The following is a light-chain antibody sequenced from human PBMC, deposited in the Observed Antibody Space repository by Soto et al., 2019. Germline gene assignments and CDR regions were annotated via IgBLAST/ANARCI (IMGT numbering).Light chain of an antibody. CDR2: DVT. J-gene: IGLJ1*01. Sequence: QSALTQPASVSGSPGQSIAISCTGTSNDVGDYNYVSWYQQYPGKAPKLIIHDVTNRPSGVSGRFAGSKSGNTASLTISGLQPEDEADDYCCSYSSSSARPYVFGTGTKVTVL. V-gene: IGLV2-14*01. CDR1: SNDVGDYNY. CDR3: CSYSSSSARPYV.